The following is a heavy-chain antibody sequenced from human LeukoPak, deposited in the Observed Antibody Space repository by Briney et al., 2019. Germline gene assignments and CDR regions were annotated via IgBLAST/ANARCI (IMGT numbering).Heavy chain of an antibody. Sequence: PGRSLRPSCAASRFTFSSYGMHWVRQAPGKGLEWVAVISYDGSNKYYAESVKGRFTISRDNSKNTLYLQMDSLRVEDTAVYYCIKERYSGNYYFDYWGQGTLVTVSS. V-gene: IGHV3-30*18. CDR1: RFTFSSYG. CDR2: ISYDGSNK. J-gene: IGHJ4*02. CDR3: IKERYSGNYYFDY. D-gene: IGHD1-26*01.